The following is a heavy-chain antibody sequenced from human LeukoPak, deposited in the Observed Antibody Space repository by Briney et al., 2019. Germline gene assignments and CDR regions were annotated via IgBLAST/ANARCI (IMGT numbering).Heavy chain of an antibody. Sequence: ASVKVSCKASGGTFSSYAISWVRQAPGQGLEWMGRIIPIFGIANYAQKFQGRVTITADKSTSTAYMELSSLRSEDTAVYYSARDSGSYGRGYYFDYWGQGTLVTVSS. D-gene: IGHD1-26*01. CDR1: GGTFSSYA. CDR2: IIPIFGIA. J-gene: IGHJ4*02. CDR3: ARDSGSYGRGYYFDY. V-gene: IGHV1-69*04.